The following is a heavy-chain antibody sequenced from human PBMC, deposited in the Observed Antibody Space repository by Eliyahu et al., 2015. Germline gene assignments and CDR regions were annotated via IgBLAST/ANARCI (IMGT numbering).Heavy chain of an antibody. Sequence: QVQLQESGPGLVKPSQTLSLTCTVSGDFINNSGYYWTWIRQHPGKGLEWIGLVHNSGSTYYNPSLESRAIMSVDTSRSQFSLKLKSVTAADTAVYYCARAGESFGVSFSQDSYNWFHPWGRGILVTVSS. CDR3: ARAGESFGVSFSQDSYNWFHP. D-gene: IGHD3-3*01. CDR2: VHNSGST. J-gene: IGHJ5*02. CDR1: GDFINNSGYY. V-gene: IGHV4-31*03.